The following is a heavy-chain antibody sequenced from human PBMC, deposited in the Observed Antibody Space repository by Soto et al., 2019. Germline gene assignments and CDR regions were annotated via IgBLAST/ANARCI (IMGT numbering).Heavy chain of an antibody. CDR3: ARARNRYFDY. J-gene: IGHJ4*02. V-gene: IGHV4-61*01. CDR2: VFRSGSI. D-gene: IGHD1-1*01. Sequence: PSETLSLTCTVSGGSMTTGSYVWSWIRQPPGKGLEWIGYVFRSGSINYSPSFKSRVTISIDTSKSQFSLMLKSVTAADTAVYFCARARNRYFDYWGQGALVTVSS. CDR1: GGSMTTGSYV.